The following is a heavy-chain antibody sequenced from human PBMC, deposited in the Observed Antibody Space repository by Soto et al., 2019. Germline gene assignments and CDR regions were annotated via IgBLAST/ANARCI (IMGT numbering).Heavy chain of an antibody. J-gene: IGHJ4*02. CDR1: GFTFSSYA. V-gene: IGHV3-30-3*01. CDR2: ISYDGSNK. Sequence: GGSLRLSCAASGFTFSSYAMHWVRQAPGKGLEWVAVISYDGSNKYYADSVKGRFTISRDNSKNTLYLQMNSLRAEDTAVYYCARIVSDCSGGSCWGQGTLVTVSS. CDR3: ARIVSDCSGGSC. D-gene: IGHD2-15*01.